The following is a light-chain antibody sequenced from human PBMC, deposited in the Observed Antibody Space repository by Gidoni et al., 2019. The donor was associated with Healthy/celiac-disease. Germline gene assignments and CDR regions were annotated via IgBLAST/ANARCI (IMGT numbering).Light chain of an antibody. J-gene: IGKJ2*01. CDR1: QGISSY. CDR2: AAS. V-gene: IGKV1-9*01. CDR3: QQLNSYPPYT. Sequence: DIQLTQSPSFLSASVGDRVTITCRASQGISSYLAWYQQKPGKAPKLLIYAASTLQSGVPSRFSGSGSGTEFTLTISSLQPEDFATYYCQQLNSYPPYTFGQXTKLEIK.